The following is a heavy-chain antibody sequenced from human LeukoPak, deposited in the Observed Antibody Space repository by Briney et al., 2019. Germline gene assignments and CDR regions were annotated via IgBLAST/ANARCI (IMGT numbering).Heavy chain of an antibody. Sequence: PGGSLRLSCAASGFTVSSNYMSWVCQAPGKGLEWVSVIYSGGSTYYADSVKGRFTISRDNSKNTLYLQMNSLRAEDTAVYYCARDATAGYSSGWGQGTLVTVSS. D-gene: IGHD6-19*01. CDR3: ARDATAGYSSG. CDR2: IYSGGST. J-gene: IGHJ4*02. V-gene: IGHV3-66*02. CDR1: GFTVSSNY.